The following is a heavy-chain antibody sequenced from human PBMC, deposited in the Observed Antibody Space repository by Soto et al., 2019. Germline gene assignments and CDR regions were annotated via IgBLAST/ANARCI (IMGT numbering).Heavy chain of an antibody. Sequence: QVQLQESGPGLVKPSETLSLTCTVSGGSISSYYWSWIRQPPGKGLEWIGYIYYSGSTNYNPSLKSRVTISVDTSKNQFSLKLSSVTAADTAVYYCARWREECSGGSCYLNFDYWGQGTRVTVSS. D-gene: IGHD2-15*01. V-gene: IGHV4-59*01. CDR3: ARWREECSGGSCYLNFDY. J-gene: IGHJ4*02. CDR2: IYYSGST. CDR1: GGSISSYY.